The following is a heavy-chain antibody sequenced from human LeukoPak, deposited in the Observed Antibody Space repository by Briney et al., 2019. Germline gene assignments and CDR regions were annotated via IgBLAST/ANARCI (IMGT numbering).Heavy chain of an antibody. CDR3: AKHLGYSSSHTDS. Sequence: GGSLRLSCAASGFTFSSYAMSWVRQAPGKGLEWVSVISGSGASTYYADSVKGRLTISRDNFKNTLYLQMYSLRAEDTAVYYCAKHLGYSSSHTDSWGQGTLVTVSS. CDR2: ISGSGAST. CDR1: GFTFSSYA. V-gene: IGHV3-23*01. D-gene: IGHD6-13*01. J-gene: IGHJ4*02.